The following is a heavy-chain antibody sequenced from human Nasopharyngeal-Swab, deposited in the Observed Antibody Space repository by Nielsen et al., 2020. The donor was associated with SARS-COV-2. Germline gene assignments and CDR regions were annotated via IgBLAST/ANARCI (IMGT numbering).Heavy chain of an antibody. CDR2: ISYDGSNK. CDR3: ARDLREPTSGAFDI. V-gene: IGHV3-30-3*01. J-gene: IGHJ3*02. D-gene: IGHD1-26*01. Sequence: GESLKISCAASGFTFSSYAMSWVRQAPGKGLEWVAVISYDGSNKYYADSVKGRFTISRDNSKNTLYLQMNSLRAEDTAVYYCARDLREPTSGAFDIWGQGTMVTVSS. CDR1: GFTFSSYA.